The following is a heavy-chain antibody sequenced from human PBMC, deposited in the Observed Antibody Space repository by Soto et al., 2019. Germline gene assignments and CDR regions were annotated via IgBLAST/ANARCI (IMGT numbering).Heavy chain of an antibody. D-gene: IGHD6-19*01. CDR3: ARVSWSSGSNWFDP. V-gene: IGHV3-74*01. CDR1: GFTFSRYW. Sequence: VGSLRLSCAASGFTFSRYWMHWVRQAPGKGLVWVSRINSDGSSTSYADSVKGRFTISRDNAKNTLYLQMNSLRAEDTAVYYCARVSWSSGSNWFDPWGQGTLVTVSS. J-gene: IGHJ5*02. CDR2: INSDGSST.